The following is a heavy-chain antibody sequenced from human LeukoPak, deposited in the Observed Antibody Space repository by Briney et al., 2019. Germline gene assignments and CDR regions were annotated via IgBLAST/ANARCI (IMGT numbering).Heavy chain of an antibody. CDR1: GYTFTGYY. D-gene: IGHD4-23*01. J-gene: IGHJ5*02. Sequence: VASVKVSCKASGYTFTGYYMHWVRQAPGQGLEWMGWMNPNSGNTGYAQKFQGRVTMTRNTSISTAYMELSSLRSEDTAVYYCARGPNKSDGGNSGSAWFDPWGQGTLVTVSS. CDR3: ARGPNKSDGGNSGSAWFDP. V-gene: IGHV1-8*02. CDR2: MNPNSGNT.